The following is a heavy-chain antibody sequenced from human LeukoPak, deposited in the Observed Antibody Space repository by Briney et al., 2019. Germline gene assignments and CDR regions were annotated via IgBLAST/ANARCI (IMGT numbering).Heavy chain of an antibody. D-gene: IGHD4/OR15-4a*01. J-gene: IGHJ3*02. CDR3: AREYGGDAFDI. Sequence: SETLSLTCTVSGGSISSYYWSWIRQPPGKGLEWIGYIYYSGSTNYNPSLKSRVTISVDTSQNQFSLKLSSVTAADTAVYYCAREYGGDAFDIWGQGTMVTVSS. CDR1: GGSISSYY. V-gene: IGHV4-59*01. CDR2: IYYSGST.